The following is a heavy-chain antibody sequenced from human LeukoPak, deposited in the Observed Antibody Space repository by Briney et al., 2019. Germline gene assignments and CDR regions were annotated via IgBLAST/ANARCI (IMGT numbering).Heavy chain of an antibody. CDR1: GFTFSSYA. D-gene: IGHD1-26*01. Sequence: GGSLRLSCAASGFTFSSYAMSWVRQAPGKRLEWVANMNIDGSEKYYADSVKGRFSISRDNARNSVYLQMASLRVEDTAVYYCARDPVEWELLLDYWGQGTLVTVSS. CDR2: MNIDGSEK. V-gene: IGHV3-7*01. CDR3: ARDPVEWELLLDY. J-gene: IGHJ4*02.